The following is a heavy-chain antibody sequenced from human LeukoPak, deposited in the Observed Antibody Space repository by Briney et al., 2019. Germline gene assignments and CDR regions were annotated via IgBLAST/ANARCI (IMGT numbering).Heavy chain of an antibody. CDR3: ARNPTL. J-gene: IGHJ4*02. Sequence: PSETLSLTCAVSGGSITNNHWWSWVRQPPGKGLEWIVEIYHSGNTNYNPSLKSRVTISVDKSKNQFSLELTSVTAADTAVYYCARNPTLWGQGTLVTVSS. V-gene: IGHV4-4*02. CDR2: IYHSGNT. CDR1: GGSITNNHW.